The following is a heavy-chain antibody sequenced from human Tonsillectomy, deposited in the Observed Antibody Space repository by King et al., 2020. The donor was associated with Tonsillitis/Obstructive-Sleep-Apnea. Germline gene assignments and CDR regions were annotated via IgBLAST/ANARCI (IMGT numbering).Heavy chain of an antibody. J-gene: IGHJ5*02. CDR3: ARDTPPWLAAADKARFDP. CDR1: GFTFSSYS. D-gene: IGHD6-13*01. Sequence: VQLVESGGGLVKPGGSLRLSCAASGFTFSSYSMNWVRQAPGKGLEWVSSISSSSSYIYYADSVKGRFTISRDNAKNSLYLQMNSLRAEETAVYYCARDTPPWLAAADKARFDPWGQGTLVTVSS. V-gene: IGHV3-21*01. CDR2: ISSSSSYI.